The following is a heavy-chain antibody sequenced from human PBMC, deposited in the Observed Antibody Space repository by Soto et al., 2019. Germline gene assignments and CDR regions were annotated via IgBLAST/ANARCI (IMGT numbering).Heavy chain of an antibody. D-gene: IGHD6-13*01. CDR2: IYYSGST. CDR1: GGSISSYY. J-gene: IGHJ6*02. CDR3: ASTDSRSWSKYCYGMDV. Sequence: SETLSLTCTVSGGSISSYYWSWIRQPPGKGLEWIGYIYYSGSTNCNPSLKSRVTISLDTSKNQFSLKLSSVTAADTAVYYCASTDSRSWSKYCYGMDVWGQGTTVTVSS. V-gene: IGHV4-59*01.